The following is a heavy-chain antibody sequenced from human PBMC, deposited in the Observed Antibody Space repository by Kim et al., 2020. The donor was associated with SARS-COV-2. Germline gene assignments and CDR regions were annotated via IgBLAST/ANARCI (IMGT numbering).Heavy chain of an antibody. CDR3: ASAAGDYFSVGDY. Sequence: SETLSLTCAVYGGSFSGYYWSWIRQPPGKGLEWIGEINHSGSTNYNPSLKSRVTISVDTSKNQFSLKLSSVTAADTAVYYCASAAGDYFSVGDYWGQGTLVTVSS. CDR1: GGSFSGYY. V-gene: IGHV4-34*01. CDR2: INHSGST. J-gene: IGHJ4*02. D-gene: IGHD4-17*01.